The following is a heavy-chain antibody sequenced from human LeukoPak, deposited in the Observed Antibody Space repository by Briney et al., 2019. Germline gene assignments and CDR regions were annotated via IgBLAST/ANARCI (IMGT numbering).Heavy chain of an antibody. V-gene: IGHV3-48*03. CDR3: VRDGRAGVEGSFRLFDY. CDR1: GFTFSSYE. CDR2: VSTSGSTK. J-gene: IGHJ4*02. D-gene: IGHD2-15*01. Sequence: PGGSLRLSCAASGFTFSSYEMNWVRQAPGKGLEWVPYVSTSGSTKESADSVKGRFTISRDNAKNSLYLQMNSLRAEDTAVYYCVRDGRAGVEGSFRLFDYWGQGNLVTVSS.